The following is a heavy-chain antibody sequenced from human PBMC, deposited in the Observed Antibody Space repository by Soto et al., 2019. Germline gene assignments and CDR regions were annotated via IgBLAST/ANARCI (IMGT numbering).Heavy chain of an antibody. D-gene: IGHD4-4*01. J-gene: IGHJ6*02. CDR1: GGSIVSYY. CDR3: ARQNSVFDYYFIGVDV. V-gene: IGHV4-59*01. Sequence: QVQLQESGPGLVKPSETLSLTCTVSGGSIVSYYWSWIRQPPRKGLEWIGHIYYMGTTTYNPSLPRRSTITVATCKNQLSLRLSPPPAADTAVYYCARQNSVFDYYFIGVDVWGQGTTVTVS. CDR2: IYYMGTT.